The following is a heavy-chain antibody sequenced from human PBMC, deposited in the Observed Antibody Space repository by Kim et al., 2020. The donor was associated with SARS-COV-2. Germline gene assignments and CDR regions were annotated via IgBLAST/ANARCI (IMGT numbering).Heavy chain of an antibody. Sequence: TDGGTTDYAAPVKGRYTISRDDSKNTLYLQMNSLKTEDTAVYYCTTFMTSWGQGTLVTVSS. CDR3: TTFMTS. D-gene: IGHD3-16*01. J-gene: IGHJ4*02. V-gene: IGHV3-15*01. CDR2: TDGGTT.